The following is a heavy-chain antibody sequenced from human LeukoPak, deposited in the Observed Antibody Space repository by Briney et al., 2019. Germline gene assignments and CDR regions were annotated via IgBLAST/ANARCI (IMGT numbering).Heavy chain of an antibody. V-gene: IGHV1-2*06. Sequence: ASVKVSCKASGYSFTDKYMHWVRQAPGQGLEWMGRINPNSGGTNYVQKFQGRVTMTGDMSTSTVYMELSSLRSEDTAVYYCARLGDNTADAFDIWGQGTMVTVSS. CDR1: GYSFTDKY. D-gene: IGHD3-16*01. CDR2: INPNSGGT. CDR3: ARLGDNTADAFDI. J-gene: IGHJ3*02.